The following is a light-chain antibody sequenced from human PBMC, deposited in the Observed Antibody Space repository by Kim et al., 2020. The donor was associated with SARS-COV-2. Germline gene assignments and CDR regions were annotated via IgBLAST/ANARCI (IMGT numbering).Light chain of an antibody. J-gene: IGKJ1*01. V-gene: IGKV1-27*01. Sequence: DIQMTQSPSSLSASVGDGVTITCRASQDIANYLAWYQQKPGKVPKLLVYAASALKSGFPSRFIGSRSGTDFTLTISNLQPEDVATYYCPKYDSAPWTFGQGTKVAIK. CDR2: AAS. CDR3: PKYDSAPWT. CDR1: QDIANY.